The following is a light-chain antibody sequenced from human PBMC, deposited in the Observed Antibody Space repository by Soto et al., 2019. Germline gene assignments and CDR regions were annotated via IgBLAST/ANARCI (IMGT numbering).Light chain of an antibody. Sequence: DIQMTQSPSSLSASVGDRVTITCRASQDISNYLNWYQQRPGKAPKLLIYDASNLERGVPSRFSGTRSGTHFTFAITSLQPEDVATYYGQQSDSLPITFGQGTRLEIK. CDR1: QDISNY. V-gene: IGKV1-33*01. J-gene: IGKJ5*01. CDR2: DAS. CDR3: QQSDSLPIT.